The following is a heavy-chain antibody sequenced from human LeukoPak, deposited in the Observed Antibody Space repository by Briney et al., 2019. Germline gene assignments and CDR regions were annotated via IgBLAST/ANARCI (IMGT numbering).Heavy chain of an antibody. CDR3: AKGGGFDWLNYYYMDV. D-gene: IGHD3-9*01. CDR2: INSDGRNT. V-gene: IGHV3-74*01. J-gene: IGHJ6*03. CDR1: GFTFSSYW. Sequence: PGGSLRLSCAASGFTFSSYWMHWVRQVPGTGLLWVSRINSDGRNTDYADSVKGRFTISRDNSKNTLYLQMSSLRAEDTAVYYCAKGGGFDWLNYYYMDVWGKGTTVIISS.